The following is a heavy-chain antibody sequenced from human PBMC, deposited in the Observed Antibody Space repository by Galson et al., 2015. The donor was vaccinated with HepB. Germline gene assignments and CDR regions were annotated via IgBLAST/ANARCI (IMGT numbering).Heavy chain of an antibody. D-gene: IGHD3-3*01. V-gene: IGHV3-74*01. Sequence: SLRLSCAASGFTFSSYWMHWVRQAPGKGLVWVSRINSDGSSTSYADSVKGRFTISRDNAKNTLYLQMNSLRAEDTAVYYCARDQQFLEWSRENYYYYGMDVWGQGTTVTVSS. J-gene: IGHJ6*02. CDR2: INSDGSST. CDR1: GFTFSSYW. CDR3: ARDQQFLEWSRENYYYYGMDV.